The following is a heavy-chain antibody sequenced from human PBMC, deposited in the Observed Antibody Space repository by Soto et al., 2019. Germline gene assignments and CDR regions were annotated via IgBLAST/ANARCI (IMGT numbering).Heavy chain of an antibody. J-gene: IGHJ6*02. V-gene: IGHV3-30*18. CDR1: GFTFSNYG. Sequence: QVQLVESGGGVVQPGRSLRFSCAASGFTFSNYGMHWVRQAPGKGLEWVAVISSDGSNKFYVDSVKGRFTISRDNSKNTVYLQMHSLRVEDTAVYYCAKDRGSGWNYYGLDAWGQGTTVTVSS. CDR3: AKDRGSGWNYYGLDA. D-gene: IGHD6-19*01. CDR2: ISSDGSNK.